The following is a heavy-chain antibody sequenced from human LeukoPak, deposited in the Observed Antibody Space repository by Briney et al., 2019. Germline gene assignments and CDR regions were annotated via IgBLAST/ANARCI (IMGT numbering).Heavy chain of an antibody. J-gene: IGHJ6*03. Sequence: SETLSLTCAVYGGSFSGYYWSWIRQPPGKGLEWIGEINHSGSTNYNPSLKSRVTISVDTSKNQSSLKLSSVTAADTAVYYCARHGFTYCSSTSCQHKRPLSRYYYYYMDVWGKGTTVTISS. V-gene: IGHV4-34*01. D-gene: IGHD2-2*01. CDR3: ARHGFTYCSSTSCQHKRPLSRYYYYYMDV. CDR1: GGSFSGYY. CDR2: INHSGST.